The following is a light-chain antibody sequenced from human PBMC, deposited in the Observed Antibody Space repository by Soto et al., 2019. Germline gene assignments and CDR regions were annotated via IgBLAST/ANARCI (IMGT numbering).Light chain of an antibody. CDR3: AAWDDSLNGLV. CDR1: SSNIGPNA. V-gene: IGLV1-44*01. Sequence: QSVLTQPPSASGTPGRKVTISCSGSSSNIGPNAVNWYQQLPGTAPKLLLYNNNQRPSGVSDRFSGSKSGTSASLAISGLQSDDEADYHCAAWDDSLNGLVFGPGTKLTVL. CDR2: NNN. J-gene: IGLJ1*01.